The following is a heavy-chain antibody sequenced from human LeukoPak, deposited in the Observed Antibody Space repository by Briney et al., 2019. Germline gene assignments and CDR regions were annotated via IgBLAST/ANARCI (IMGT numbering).Heavy chain of an antibody. J-gene: IGHJ4*02. CDR2: IFIGESEK. CDR1: GFTFRDYG. V-gene: IGHV3-30*18. Sequence: GRCPRLSCAASGFTFRDYGMHWARQAPGKGLEWVAVIFIGESEKYYADSVKGRFTSSRVHSKNTLYLQMNSLRGDDTSVHCCANPQGRRYDYFDYWGQGPLVTVSP. CDR3: ANPQGRRYDYFDY. D-gene: IGHD5-12*01.